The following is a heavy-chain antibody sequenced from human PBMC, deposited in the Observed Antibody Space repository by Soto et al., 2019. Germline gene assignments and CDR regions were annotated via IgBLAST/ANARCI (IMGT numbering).Heavy chain of an antibody. CDR2: IYYSGST. V-gene: IGHV4-39*01. D-gene: IGHD6-19*01. CDR3: ARHIRWLVPPLDN. CDR1: GGSISSSSYY. Sequence: QLQLQESGPGLVKPSETLSLTCTVSGGSISSSSYYWGWIRQPPGKGLEWIGSIYYSGSTYYNPSLKSRVTRSAATSNNQFSLKLSSVTAADTAVYYCARHIRWLVPPLDNWGQGTLVTVSS. J-gene: IGHJ4*02.